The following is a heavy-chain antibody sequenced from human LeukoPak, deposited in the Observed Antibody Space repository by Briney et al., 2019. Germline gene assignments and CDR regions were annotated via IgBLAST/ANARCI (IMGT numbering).Heavy chain of an antibody. CDR2: ISYDGSNK. Sequence: SCKASGYTFTGYYMHWVRQAPGKGLEWVAVISYDGSNKYYADSVKGRFTISRDNSKNTLYLQMNSLRAEDTAVYYCAKEKGDYWDQGTLVTVSS. J-gene: IGHJ4*02. CDR1: GYTFTGYY. V-gene: IGHV3-30*18. CDR3: AKEKGDY.